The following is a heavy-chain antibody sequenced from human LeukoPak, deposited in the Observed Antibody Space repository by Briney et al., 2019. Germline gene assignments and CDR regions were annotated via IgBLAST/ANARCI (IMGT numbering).Heavy chain of an antibody. CDR2: IHHSGNT. J-gene: IGHJ4*02. CDR3: ARERGSSYSFDY. CDR1: GVSITNDDSY. D-gene: IGHD6-13*01. V-gene: IGHV4-30-4*02. Sequence: SETLSLTCTVSGVSITNDDSYWTWIRQPPGEALEWIGYIHHSGNTIYNPSLKSRVTISVDTSKNQFSLKLSSVTAADTAVYYCARERGSSYSFDYWGQGTLVTVSS.